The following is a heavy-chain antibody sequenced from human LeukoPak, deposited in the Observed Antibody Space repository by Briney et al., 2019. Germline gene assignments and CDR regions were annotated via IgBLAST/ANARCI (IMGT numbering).Heavy chain of an antibody. V-gene: IGHV3-23*01. CDR2: ISGSGGST. Sequence: GASLRLSCAASGFTFSSYAMSWVRQAPGKGLEWVSAISGSGGSTYYADSVKGRFTISRDNSKNTLYLQMNSLRAEDTAVYYCAKGIKWYYYDSSGYYYERYFDYWGQGTLATVSS. J-gene: IGHJ4*02. D-gene: IGHD3-22*01. CDR3: AKGIKWYYYDSSGYYYERYFDY. CDR1: GFTFSSYA.